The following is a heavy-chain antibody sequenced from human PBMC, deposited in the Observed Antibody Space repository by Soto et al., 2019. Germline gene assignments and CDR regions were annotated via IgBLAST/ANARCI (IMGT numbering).Heavy chain of an antibody. CDR3: ARLSGSYPITYNWFAP. D-gene: IGHD1-26*01. CDR2: IYYSGST. J-gene: IGHJ5*02. V-gene: IGHV4-39*01. Sequence: SETLSLTCTVSGCSISSSSYDWGWIRQPPGKGLEWIGSIYYSGSTYYNPSLKSRVTISVDTSKNQFSLKLSSVTAADTAVYYCARLSGSYPITYNWFAPWGQGTLVTVSS. CDR1: GCSISSSSYD.